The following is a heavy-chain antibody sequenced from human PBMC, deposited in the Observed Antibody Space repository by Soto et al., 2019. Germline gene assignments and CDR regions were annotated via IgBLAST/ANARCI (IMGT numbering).Heavy chain of an antibody. CDR3: AGYMERVGGRGY. CDR1: GGSVTGYH. V-gene: IGHV4-59*02. Sequence: QVQLQESGPGMVKPSETLSLTCTVSGGSVTGYHWSWIRQPPGKGLEWIGYILYSGSNKYNPSLQSRVAIKIDTSKNQFSLKLSSVSASDTAVYYCAGYMERVGGRGYWGQRILVTVSS. CDR2: ILYSGSN. J-gene: IGHJ4*02. D-gene: IGHD5-12*01.